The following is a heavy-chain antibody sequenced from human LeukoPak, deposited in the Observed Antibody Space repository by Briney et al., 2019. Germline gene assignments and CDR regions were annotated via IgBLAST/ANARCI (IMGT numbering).Heavy chain of an antibody. CDR3: ARGYSSSSLDY. D-gene: IGHD6-6*01. V-gene: IGHV1-2*02. J-gene: IGHJ4*02. CDR2: INPNSGGT. CDR1: GYTFTGYY. Sequence: ASVKVSCKASGYTFTGYYMHWVRQAPGQGLEWMGWINPNSGGTNYAQKFQGRVTITADESTSTAYMELSSLRSEDTAVYYCARGYSSSSLDYWGQGTLVTASS.